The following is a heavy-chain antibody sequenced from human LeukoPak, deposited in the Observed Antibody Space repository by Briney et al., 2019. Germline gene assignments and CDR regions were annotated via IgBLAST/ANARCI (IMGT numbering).Heavy chain of an antibody. D-gene: IGHD3-10*01. CDR3: ATGPWFGESPFDY. CDR2: FDPEDGET. J-gene: IGHJ4*02. Sequence: GASVKVSCKVSGYTLTELSMHWVRQAPGKGLEWMGGFDPEDGETIYAQKFQGRVTMTEDTSTDTAYMELSSLRSEDTAVYYYATGPWFGESPFDYWGQGTLVTVSS. V-gene: IGHV1-24*01. CDR1: GYTLTELS.